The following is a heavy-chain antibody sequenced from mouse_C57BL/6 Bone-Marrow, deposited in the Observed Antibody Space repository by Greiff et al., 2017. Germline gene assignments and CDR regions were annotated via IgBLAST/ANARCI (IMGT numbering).Heavy chain of an antibody. CDR1: GFTFSSYG. J-gene: IGHJ4*01. CDR2: ISSGGSYT. CDR3: ARRRYYGSLYYYAMDY. V-gene: IGHV5-6*02. Sequence: EVKLVESGGDLVKPGGSLKLSCAASGFTFSSYGMSWVRQTPDKRLEWVATISSGGSYTYYPDSVKGRFTISRDNAKNTLYLQLGSLKSEDTSMYYCARRRYYGSLYYYAMDYWGQGTSVTVSS. D-gene: IGHD1-1*01.